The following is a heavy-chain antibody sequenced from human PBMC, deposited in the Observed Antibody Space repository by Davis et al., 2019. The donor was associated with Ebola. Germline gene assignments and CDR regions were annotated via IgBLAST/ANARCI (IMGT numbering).Heavy chain of an antibody. CDR3: ARVGYCSGGSCYSGNPGWFDP. Sequence: AASVKVSCKASGYTFTSYGISWVRQAPGQGLEWMGWISAYNGNTNYAQKLQGRVTMTTDTSTSTAYMELRSLRSDDTAVYYCARVGYCSGGSCYSGNPGWFDPWGQGTLVTVSS. D-gene: IGHD2-15*01. CDR2: ISAYNGNT. V-gene: IGHV1-18*01. J-gene: IGHJ5*02. CDR1: GYTFTSYG.